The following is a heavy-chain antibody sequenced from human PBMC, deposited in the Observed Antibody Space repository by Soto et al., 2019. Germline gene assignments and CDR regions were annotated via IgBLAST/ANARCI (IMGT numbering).Heavy chain of an antibody. Sequence: ASVKVSCKASGGTFSSYAISWVRQAPGQGLEWMGGIIPIFGTANYAQKFQGRVTITADESTSTAYMELSSLRSEDTAVYYCARKDDYSNYDAFDSWGQGTMVTVSS. CDR1: GGTFSSYA. CDR2: IIPIFGTA. CDR3: ARKDDYSNYDAFDS. V-gene: IGHV1-69*13. J-gene: IGHJ3*02. D-gene: IGHD4-4*01.